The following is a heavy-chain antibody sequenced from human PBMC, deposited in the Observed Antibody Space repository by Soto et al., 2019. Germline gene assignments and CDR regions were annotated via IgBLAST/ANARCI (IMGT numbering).Heavy chain of an antibody. Sequence: GGSLRLSCAASGFTFSIYWMSWVRQAPGKGLEWVGRIKSKTDGGTTDYAAPVKGRFTISRDDSKNTLYLQMNSLKTEDTAVYYCTTESDYGGNPLQHWGQGTLVTVSS. CDR2: IKSKTDGGTT. CDR3: TTESDYGGNPLQH. D-gene: IGHD4-17*01. V-gene: IGHV3-15*01. J-gene: IGHJ1*01. CDR1: GFTFSIYW.